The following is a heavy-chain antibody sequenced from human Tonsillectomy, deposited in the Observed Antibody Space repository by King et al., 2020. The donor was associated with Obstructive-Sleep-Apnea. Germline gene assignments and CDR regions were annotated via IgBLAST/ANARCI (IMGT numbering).Heavy chain of an antibody. Sequence: VQLVESGAEVKKPGASVKVSCKASGYTFTSYDINWVRQATGQGLEWMGWMNPNSGNTGYAQKFQGRVTMTRNTSISTAYMELSSLRSEDTAVYYCASGRYSYGPFDWYFDLWGRGTLVTVSS. CDR2: MNPNSGNT. J-gene: IGHJ2*01. CDR3: ASGRYSYGPFDWYFDL. V-gene: IGHV1-8*01. CDR1: GYTFTSYD. D-gene: IGHD5-18*01.